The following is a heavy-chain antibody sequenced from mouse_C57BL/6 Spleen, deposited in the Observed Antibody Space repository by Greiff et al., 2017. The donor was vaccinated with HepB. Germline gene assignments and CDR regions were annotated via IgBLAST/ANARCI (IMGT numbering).Heavy chain of an antibody. V-gene: IGHV1-54*01. Sequence: QVQLQQSGAELVRPGTSVKVSCKASGYAFTNYLIEWVKQRPGQGLEWIGVINPGSGGTNYNEKFKGKATLTADKSSSTAYMQLSSLTSEDSAVYFCARGGGNPFAYWGQGTLVTVSA. CDR3: ARGGGNPFAY. CDR2: INPGSGGT. CDR1: GYAFTNYL. J-gene: IGHJ3*01. D-gene: IGHD2-1*01.